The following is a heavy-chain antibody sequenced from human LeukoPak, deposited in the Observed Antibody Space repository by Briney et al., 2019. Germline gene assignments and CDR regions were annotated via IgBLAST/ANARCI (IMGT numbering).Heavy chain of an antibody. CDR1: GFTFDDYT. Sequence: GGSLRLSCAASGFTFDDYTMHWVRQAPGKGLEWVSLISWDGGSTYYADSVKGRFTISRDNSKNSLYLQMNSLGTEDTALYYCAKGNFDYWGQGTLVTVSS. CDR2: ISWDGGST. J-gene: IGHJ4*02. D-gene: IGHD3-10*01. V-gene: IGHV3-43*01. CDR3: AKGNFDY.